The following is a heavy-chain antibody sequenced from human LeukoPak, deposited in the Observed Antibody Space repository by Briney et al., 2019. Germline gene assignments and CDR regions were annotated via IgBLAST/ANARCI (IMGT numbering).Heavy chain of an antibody. J-gene: IGHJ6*03. Sequence: HPEGSLRLSCAVSGFTFDDYAMHWVRQVPGKGLEWVSGINWNSDSIGYADSVKGRFTTSRDNAKNSLYLQMNSLRADDTAVYYCARDHHHRLWDYHYSYMDVWGKGTTVTISS. CDR1: GFTFDDYA. D-gene: IGHD1-14*01. CDR3: ARDHHHRLWDYHYSYMDV. CDR2: INWNSDSI. V-gene: IGHV3-9*01.